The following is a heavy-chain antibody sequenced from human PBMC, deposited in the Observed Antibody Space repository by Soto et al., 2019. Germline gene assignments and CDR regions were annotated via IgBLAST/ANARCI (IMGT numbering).Heavy chain of an antibody. CDR2: ITGSGGST. CDR1: GFTFSSYA. Sequence: GGSLRLSCAASGFTFSSYAMSWVRQAPGKGLEWVSAITGSGGSTYYADSVKGRFTISRDNYKNTLYLQMNSLRAEDTAVYYCAKDLYYYGSGSYYNPVYWGMDVWGQGTTVTVSS. J-gene: IGHJ6*02. D-gene: IGHD3-10*01. V-gene: IGHV3-23*01. CDR3: AKDLYYYGSGSYYNPVYWGMDV.